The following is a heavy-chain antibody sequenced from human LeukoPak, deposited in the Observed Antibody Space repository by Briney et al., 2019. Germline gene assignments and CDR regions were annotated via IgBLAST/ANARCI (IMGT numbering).Heavy chain of an antibody. D-gene: IGHD2-2*01. CDR2: IYYSGST. Sequence: SETLSLTCTVSGGSISSSSYYWGWIRQPPGKGLDWIGSIYYSGSTYYNPSLKSRVTISVDTSKNQFSLKLSSVTAADTAVYYCARRWDIVVVPAAIPVVDWFDPWGQGTLVTVSS. CDR1: GGSISSSSYY. J-gene: IGHJ5*02. V-gene: IGHV4-39*01. CDR3: ARRWDIVVVPAAIPVVDWFDP.